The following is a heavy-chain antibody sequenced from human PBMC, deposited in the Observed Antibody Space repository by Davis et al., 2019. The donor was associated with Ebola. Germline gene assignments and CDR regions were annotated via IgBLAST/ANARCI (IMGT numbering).Heavy chain of an antibody. CDR3: ARHRGLAVAGIRPPYNWCDP. D-gene: IGHD6-19*01. CDR1: GGSISRTSYY. CDR2: IFYSGST. Sequence: MPSETLSLTCTVSGGSISRTSYYRGWFRQPPWKGPEWIGSIFYSGSTYYHPSLKSRITISVDTSKNQFSLKLNSVTAADTAMYYCARHRGLAVAGIRPPYNWCDPWGQGTLITVSS. V-gene: IGHV4-39*01. J-gene: IGHJ5*02.